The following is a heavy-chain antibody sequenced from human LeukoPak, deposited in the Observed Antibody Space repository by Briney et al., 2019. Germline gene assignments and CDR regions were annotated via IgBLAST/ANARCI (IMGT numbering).Heavy chain of an antibody. CDR1: GFTFSSYG. D-gene: IGHD3-10*01. Sequence: QPGRSLRLSCAASGFTFSSYGMHWVRQAPGKGLEWVAVISYDGSNKYYADSVKGRFTISRDNSKNTLYLQMNSLRAEDTAVYYCAKAYYYGSGSYSKQDYWGQGTLVTVSS. CDR2: ISYDGSNK. J-gene: IGHJ4*02. CDR3: AKAYYYGSGSYSKQDY. V-gene: IGHV3-30*18.